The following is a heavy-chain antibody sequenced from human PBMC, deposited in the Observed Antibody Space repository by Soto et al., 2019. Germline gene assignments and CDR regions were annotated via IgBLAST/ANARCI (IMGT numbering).Heavy chain of an antibody. Sequence: SLKISCKASGYIFTLYWIGWVCQMPGKGLEWMGIIYPGDSDTRYSPSFQGQVTISADKSISTASLQWSSLKDSDTAVYYCARQSPTTGYYHLPYGMDVWGQGTKVTVFS. CDR3: ARQSPTTGYYHLPYGMDV. D-gene: IGHD3-9*01. V-gene: IGHV5-51*01. CDR1: GYIFTLYW. CDR2: IYPGDSDT. J-gene: IGHJ6*02.